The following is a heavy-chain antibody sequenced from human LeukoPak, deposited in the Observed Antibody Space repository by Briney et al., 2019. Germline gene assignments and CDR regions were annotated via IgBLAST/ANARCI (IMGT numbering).Heavy chain of an antibody. J-gene: IGHJ4*02. D-gene: IGHD3/OR15-3a*01. Sequence: SETLSLTCTVSGDSISGYYWKWIRQPPGKGLEWSGYIYYTGSTNYSPSLNSRVTISIDTSKNQFSLELSSVTAADTAVYYCARGSRTIFGLIMTDSWGQGTLVTVSS. CDR3: ARGSRTIFGLIMTDS. CDR1: GDSISGYY. V-gene: IGHV4-59*01. CDR2: IYYTGST.